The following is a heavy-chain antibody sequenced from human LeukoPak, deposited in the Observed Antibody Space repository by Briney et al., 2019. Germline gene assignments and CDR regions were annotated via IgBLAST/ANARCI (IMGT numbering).Heavy chain of an antibody. V-gene: IGHV3-23*01. CDR3: AKGGGGNFPFDY. J-gene: IGHJ4*02. D-gene: IGHD4-23*01. CDR2: ITSSGGDT. Sequence: PGGSLRLSCAASGFTFSSYAMSWVRQAPGKGLEWVSAITSSGGDTYHADSVKGRFTISRDNSQLYLQMTSLRAEDTAVYYCAKGGGGNFPFDYWGQGTLVTVSS. CDR1: GFTFSSYA.